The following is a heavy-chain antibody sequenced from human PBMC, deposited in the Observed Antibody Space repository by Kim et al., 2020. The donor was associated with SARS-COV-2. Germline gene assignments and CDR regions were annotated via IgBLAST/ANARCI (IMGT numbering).Heavy chain of an antibody. CDR2: ISGSGGST. CDR3: AKDSGLSDFLGIAAAGGDY. D-gene: IGHD6-13*01. CDR1: GFTFSSYA. Sequence: GGSLRLSCAASGFTFSSYAMSWVRQAPGKGLEWVSAISGSGGSTYYADSVKGRFTISRDNSKNTLYLQMNSLRAEDTAVYYCAKDSGLSDFLGIAAAGGDYWGQGTLVTVSS. V-gene: IGHV3-23*01. J-gene: IGHJ4*02.